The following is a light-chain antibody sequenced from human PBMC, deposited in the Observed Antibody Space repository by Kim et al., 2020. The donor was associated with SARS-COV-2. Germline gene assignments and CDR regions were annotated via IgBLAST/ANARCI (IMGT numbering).Light chain of an antibody. V-gene: IGKV3-15*01. Sequence: SVSRGDRASLSCRASQSVSNNLTWYQQKPGQAPRLLISGASTRATGIPARFSGSGSGTEFTLTISSLQSEDFAVYYCQQYSHWPITFGGGTKLEIK. CDR3: QQYSHWPIT. CDR1: QSVSNN. J-gene: IGKJ4*01. CDR2: GAS.